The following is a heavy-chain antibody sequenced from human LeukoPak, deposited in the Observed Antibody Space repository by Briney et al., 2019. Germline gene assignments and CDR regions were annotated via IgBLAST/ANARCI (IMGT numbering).Heavy chain of an antibody. CDR1: GFTFSDYY. CDR2: ITNSDRTT. CDR3: ALIGFGELLYDY. D-gene: IGHD3-10*01. J-gene: IGHJ4*02. V-gene: IGHV3-11*04. Sequence: GGSLRLSCAASGFTFSDYYMSWIRQAPGKGPEWVSYITNSDRTTYYADSVKGRFTISRDNAKNSLYLQMNSLRAEDTAVYYCALIGFGELLYDYWGQGTLVTVSS.